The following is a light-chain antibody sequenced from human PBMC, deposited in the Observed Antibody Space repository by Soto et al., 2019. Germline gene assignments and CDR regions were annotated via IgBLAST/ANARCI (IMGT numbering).Light chain of an antibody. CDR2: AAS. V-gene: IGKV1-39*01. CDR3: PQSYSTRPFT. CDR1: QSISSY. Sequence: DIPMTQSPSSLSASVGDRVTITCRASQSISSYLNWYQQKPGKAPKLLIYAASSLQSGVPSRFSGSGSETDFTLTISSLQPEDFATYYCPQSYSTRPFTFGPGTKVDFK. J-gene: IGKJ3*01.